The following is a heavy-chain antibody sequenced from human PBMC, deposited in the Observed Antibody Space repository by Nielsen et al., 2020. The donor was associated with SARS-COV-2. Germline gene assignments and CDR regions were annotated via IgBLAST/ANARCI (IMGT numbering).Heavy chain of an antibody. CDR1: GFSFSDYY. D-gene: IGHD5-18*01. CDR3: ASAYSYGSDTFDI. V-gene: IGHV3-11*06. Sequence: GESLKISCAASGFSFSDYYMSWIRQAPGKGLEWVSYMSSTKNYIDYADSVKGRFAISRDNAKSTLYLQMNGLRAEDTAIYYCASAYSYGSDTFDIWGQGTVVTVSS. J-gene: IGHJ3*02. CDR2: MSSTKNYI.